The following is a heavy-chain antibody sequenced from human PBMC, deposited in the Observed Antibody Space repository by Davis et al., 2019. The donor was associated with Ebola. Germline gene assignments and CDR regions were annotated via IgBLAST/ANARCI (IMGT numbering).Heavy chain of an antibody. D-gene: IGHD4-23*01. Sequence: AASVKVSCKASGYTFTSYYMHWVRQAPGQGLEWMGIINPSGGSTSYAQKFQGRVTMTRDTSTSTVYMELSSLRSEDTAVYYCARVGPFGGNPPRAYYYYGMDVWGQGTTVTVSS. J-gene: IGHJ6*02. CDR2: INPSGGST. CDR3: ARVGPFGGNPPRAYYYYGMDV. V-gene: IGHV1-46*01. CDR1: GYTFTSYY.